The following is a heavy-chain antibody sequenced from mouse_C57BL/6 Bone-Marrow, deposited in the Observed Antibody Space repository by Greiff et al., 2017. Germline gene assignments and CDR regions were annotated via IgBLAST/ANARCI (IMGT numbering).Heavy chain of an antibody. CDR2: IDPSDSYT. Sequence: QVQLQQPGAELVMPGASVKLSCKASGYTFTSYWMHWVKQRPGQGLEWIGEIDPSDSYTNYNQKFKGKSTLTVDKSSSTAYMQLSSLTSEDSAVYYCARSFPNWGMGDWGQGTTLTVSS. J-gene: IGHJ2*01. CDR3: ARSFPNWGMGD. V-gene: IGHV1-69*01. D-gene: IGHD4-1*01. CDR1: GYTFTSYW.